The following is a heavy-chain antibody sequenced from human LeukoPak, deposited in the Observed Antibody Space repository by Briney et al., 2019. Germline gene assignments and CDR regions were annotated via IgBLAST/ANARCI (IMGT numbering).Heavy chain of an antibody. D-gene: IGHD2-2*01. CDR3: ARDGPDCSSTHCQFWFEY. Sequence: PGGSLRLSCAASGFTFSSYAMSWVRQAPGKGLEWVSYISSDGSTRFYADSVKGRFTISRDTAKNSLYLQMNRLRAEDTAVYYCARDGPDCSSTHCQFWFEYWGQGTLVTVSS. CDR1: GFTFSSYA. V-gene: IGHV3-48*03. CDR2: ISSDGSTR. J-gene: IGHJ4*02.